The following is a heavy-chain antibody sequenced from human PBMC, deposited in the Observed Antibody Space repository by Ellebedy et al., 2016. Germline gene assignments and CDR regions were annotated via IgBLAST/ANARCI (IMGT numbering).Heavy chain of an antibody. D-gene: IGHD1-14*01. Sequence: GGSLRLXXSASQFTFSSFAMSWVRPAPGKGLECVARITGRGGTVYADSVKGRFTISRDNSESAVYLEMNGLSAADTAVYYCAAEDETEPKSPVYWGQGTQVTVSS. CDR3: AAEDETEPKSPVY. CDR1: QFTFSSFA. CDR2: ITGRGGT. J-gene: IGHJ4*02. V-gene: IGHV3-23*01.